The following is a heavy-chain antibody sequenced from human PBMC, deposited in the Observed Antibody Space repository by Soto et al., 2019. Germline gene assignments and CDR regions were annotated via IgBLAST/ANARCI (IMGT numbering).Heavy chain of an antibody. J-gene: IGHJ4*02. CDR1: GFTFSNYA. D-gene: IGHD6-19*01. CDR3: AKKEYSSGWYAVDY. Sequence: PXXSLRLSFATSGFTFSNYAMSWVRQAPGKGLEWVSVISGSGGNTYYADSVKGRFTISRDNSRDTLYLQMNSLRDEDTAVYFCAKKEYSSGWYAVDYWGQGTLVTVSS. V-gene: IGHV3-23*01. CDR2: ISGSGGNT.